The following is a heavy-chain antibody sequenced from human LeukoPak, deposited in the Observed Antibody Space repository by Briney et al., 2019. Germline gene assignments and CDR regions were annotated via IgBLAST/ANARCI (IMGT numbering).Heavy chain of an antibody. J-gene: IGHJ4*02. Sequence: GSLRLSCAASGLTFSSYWMSWVRQAPGKGLEWVANIKQDGSEKYYVDSVKGRFTISRDNAKNSLYLQMNSLRAEDTAVYYCAREPPNWNYNDYWGQGTLVTVSS. D-gene: IGHD1-7*01. V-gene: IGHV3-7*01. CDR1: GLTFSSYW. CDR3: AREPPNWNYNDY. CDR2: IKQDGSEK.